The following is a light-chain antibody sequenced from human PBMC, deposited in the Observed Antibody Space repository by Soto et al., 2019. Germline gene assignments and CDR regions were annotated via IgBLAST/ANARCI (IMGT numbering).Light chain of an antibody. CDR1: VRDIGAYIF. J-gene: IGLJ1*01. V-gene: IGLV2-14*03. Sequence: QSVLTQPSSVSGSPGQSITISCSGTVRDIGAYIFVSWYQQHPGKAPKLLLYEVFNRPSGVSNRFSGSKSGNTASLTISGLQAEDEAEYFCASFTTRTTYVFGTGTKVTVL. CDR3: ASFTTRTTYV. CDR2: EVF.